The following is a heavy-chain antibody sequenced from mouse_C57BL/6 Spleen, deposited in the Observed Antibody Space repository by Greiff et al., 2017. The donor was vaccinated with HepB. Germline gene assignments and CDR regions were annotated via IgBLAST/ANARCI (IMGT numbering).Heavy chain of an antibody. V-gene: IGHV1-54*01. CDR1: GYAFTNYL. CDR3: ARGVQLWYFDY. Sequence: QVQLQQSGAELVRPGTSVKVSCKASGYAFTNYLIEWVKQRPGQGLEWIGVINPGSGGTNYNEKFKGKATLTANKSSSTAYMQLSSLTSEDSAVYFCARGVQLWYFDYWGHGTTLTVSS. CDR2: INPGSGGT. D-gene: IGHD6-1*01. J-gene: IGHJ2*01.